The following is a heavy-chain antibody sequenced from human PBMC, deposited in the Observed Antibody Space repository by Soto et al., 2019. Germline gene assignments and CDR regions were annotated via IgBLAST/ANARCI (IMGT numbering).Heavy chain of an antibody. CDR2: ISSSGGST. Sequence: GGSLRLSCAASGFTFNTYAMSWVRQAPGKGLEWVSAISSSGGSTYYADSVKGRFTISRDNSKNTLYLQMNSLSDEDTAVYYCARVPSQTNAFDMWGQGAMVTVSS. V-gene: IGHV3-23*01. CDR3: ARVPSQTNAFDM. J-gene: IGHJ3*02. CDR1: GFTFNTYA.